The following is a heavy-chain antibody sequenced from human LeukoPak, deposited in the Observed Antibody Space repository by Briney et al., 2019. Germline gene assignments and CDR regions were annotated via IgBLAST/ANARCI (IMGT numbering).Heavy chain of an antibody. Sequence: GGSLRLSCAASGFTFSNCWMSWVRQAPGKGLEWVANIKQDGSEKYYVNSVKGRFTITRDNAKNSLYLQMNSLRAEDTAIYYCAREDDWNYEDYWGQGTLVTVSS. CDR1: GFTFSNCW. D-gene: IGHD1-7*01. V-gene: IGHV3-7*01. J-gene: IGHJ4*02. CDR2: IKQDGSEK. CDR3: AREDDWNYEDY.